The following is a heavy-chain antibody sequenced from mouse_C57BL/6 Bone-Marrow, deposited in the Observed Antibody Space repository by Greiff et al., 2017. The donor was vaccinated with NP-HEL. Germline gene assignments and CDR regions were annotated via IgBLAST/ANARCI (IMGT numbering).Heavy chain of an antibody. J-gene: IGHJ2*01. Sequence: QVQLQQPGAELVKPGASVKLSCKASGYTFTSYWMHWVKQRPGQGLEWIGMIHPNSGSTNYNEKFKSKATLTVDKSSSTAYIQLSSLTSEDSAVYYCARGVQVYFDYWGQGTTLTVSS. CDR2: IHPNSGST. V-gene: IGHV1-64*01. CDR3: ARGVQVYFDY. D-gene: IGHD2-14*01. CDR1: GYTFTSYW.